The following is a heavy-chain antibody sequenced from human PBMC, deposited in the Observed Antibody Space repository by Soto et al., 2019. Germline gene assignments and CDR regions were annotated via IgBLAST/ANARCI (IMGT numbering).Heavy chain of an antibody. V-gene: IGHV3-23*01. J-gene: IGHJ6*02. D-gene: IGHD3-10*01. Sequence: EVQLFESGGGLVQPGGSLRLSCAASGFTFSSYAMSWVRQAPGKGLEWVSAISGSGGSTYYADSVKGRFTISRDNSKNPRYLQMNSLRAEDTGVYYCATGRGLYYYYGMDVWGQGTTVTVSS. CDR1: GFTFSSYA. CDR3: ATGRGLYYYYGMDV. CDR2: ISGSGGST.